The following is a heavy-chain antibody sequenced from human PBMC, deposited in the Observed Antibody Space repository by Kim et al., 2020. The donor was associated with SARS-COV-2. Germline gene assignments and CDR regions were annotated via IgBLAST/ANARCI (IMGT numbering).Heavy chain of an antibody. CDR2: INHSGST. V-gene: IGHV4-34*01. Sequence: SETLSLTCAVYGGSFSGYYWSWIRQPPGKGLEWIGEINHSGSTNYNPSLKSRVTISVDTSKNQFSLKLSSVTAADTAVYYCARATYSSSWYPIDYWGQGT. J-gene: IGHJ4*02. CDR1: GGSFSGYY. CDR3: ARATYSSSWYPIDY. D-gene: IGHD6-13*01.